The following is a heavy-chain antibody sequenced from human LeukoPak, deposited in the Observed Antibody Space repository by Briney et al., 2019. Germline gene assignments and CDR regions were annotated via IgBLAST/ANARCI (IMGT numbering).Heavy chain of an antibody. D-gene: IGHD3-22*01. CDR2: IGTAGDT. J-gene: IGHJ4*02. CDR3: AYGLRDSSGRPQYYFDY. V-gene: IGHV3-13*01. CDR1: GFTFSSYD. Sequence: PGGSLRLSCAASGFTFSSYDMHWVRQATGKGLEWVSAIGTAGDTYYADSVKGRFTISRDNSKNTLYLQMNSLRAEDTAVYYCAYGLRDSSGRPQYYFDYWGQGTLVTVSS.